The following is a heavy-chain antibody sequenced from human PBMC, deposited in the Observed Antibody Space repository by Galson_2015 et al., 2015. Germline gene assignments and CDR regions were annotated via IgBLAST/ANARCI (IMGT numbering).Heavy chain of an antibody. CDR1: GYTFTSYT. Sequence: SVKVSCKASGYTFTSYTMHWVRQAPGQRFEWIGWINGGNGDTQYSQKFQGRLTITRDTSARTAYLDLGSLRSEDTAIYNCASAGVAGTLGFDYWGQGTLVIVSS. V-gene: IGHV1-3*01. CDR3: ASAGVAGTLGFDY. J-gene: IGHJ4*02. CDR2: INGGNGDT. D-gene: IGHD6-19*01.